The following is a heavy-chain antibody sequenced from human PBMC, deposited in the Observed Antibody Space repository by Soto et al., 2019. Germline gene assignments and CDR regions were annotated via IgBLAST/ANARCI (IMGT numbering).Heavy chain of an antibody. D-gene: IGHD2-8*01. V-gene: IGHV3-23*01. CDR3: AKGKGRVYAILYYYMDV. CDR1: GFTFSSYA. CDR2: ISGSGGST. J-gene: IGHJ6*03. Sequence: GGSLRLSCAASGFTFSSYAMSWVRQAPGKGLEWVSAISGSGGSTYYADSVKGRFTISRDNSKNTLYLQMNSLRAEDTAVYYCAKGKGRVYAILYYYMDVWGKGTTVTVSS.